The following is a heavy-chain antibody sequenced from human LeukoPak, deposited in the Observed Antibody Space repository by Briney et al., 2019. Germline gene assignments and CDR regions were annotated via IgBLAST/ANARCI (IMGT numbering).Heavy chain of an antibody. Sequence: ASLKVSCKASGYTFTGYYMHWVRQAPGQGLEWMGWINPNSGGTNYAQKFQGRVTKTRDTSISTAYMELSRLRSDDTAVYYCARDSAVAGTLGYWGQGTLVTVSS. J-gene: IGHJ4*02. CDR2: INPNSGGT. CDR1: GYTFTGYY. CDR3: ARDSAVAGTLGY. V-gene: IGHV1-2*02. D-gene: IGHD6-19*01.